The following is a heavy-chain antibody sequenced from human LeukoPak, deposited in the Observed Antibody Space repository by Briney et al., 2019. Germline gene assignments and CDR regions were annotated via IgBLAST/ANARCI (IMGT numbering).Heavy chain of an antibody. CDR1: GGSISSGGYY. J-gene: IGHJ4*02. D-gene: IGHD3-10*01. CDR3: ARASRWFGDYFDY. V-gene: IGHV4-30-2*01. Sequence: SETLSLTCTVSGGSISSGGYYWSWIRQPPGKGLEWIGYIYHSGSTYYNPSLKSRVTISVDTSKNQFSLKLSSVTAADTAVYYCARASRWFGDYFDYWGQGTLVTVSS. CDR2: IYHSGST.